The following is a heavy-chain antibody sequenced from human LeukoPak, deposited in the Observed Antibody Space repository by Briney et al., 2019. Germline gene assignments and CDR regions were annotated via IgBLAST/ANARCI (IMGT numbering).Heavy chain of an antibody. J-gene: IGHJ4*02. CDR2: ISGSGGST. CDR3: AKAPAIIGTTAY. CDR1: GFTFSSYA. D-gene: IGHD1-7*01. Sequence: GGSLRLSCAASGFTFSSYAMSWVRQAPGKGLEWVSAISGSGGSTYYADSVKGRFTISRDNSKNTLYLQMNSLRAGDTAVYYCAKAPAIIGTTAYWGQGTLVTVSS. V-gene: IGHV3-23*01.